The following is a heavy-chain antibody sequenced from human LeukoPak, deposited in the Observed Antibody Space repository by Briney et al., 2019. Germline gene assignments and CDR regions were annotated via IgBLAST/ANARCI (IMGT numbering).Heavy chain of an antibody. CDR3: ARGDGDTTPYYYYGMDV. CDR1: GGSFSGYY. V-gene: IGHV4-59*01. CDR2: IYYSGST. Sequence: NPSETLSLTCAVYGGSFSGYYWSWIRQPPGKGLEWIGYIYYSGSTNYNPSLKSRVTISVDTSKNQFSLKLSSVTAADTAVYYCARGDGDTTPYYYYGMDVWGQGTTVTVSS. J-gene: IGHJ6*02. D-gene: IGHD2-21*02.